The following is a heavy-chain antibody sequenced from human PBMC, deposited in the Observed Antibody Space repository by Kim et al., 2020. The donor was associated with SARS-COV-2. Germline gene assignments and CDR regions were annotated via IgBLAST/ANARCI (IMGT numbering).Heavy chain of an antibody. J-gene: IGHJ3*02. Sequence: SETLSLTCAVSGGSISSSNWWSWVRQPPGKGLEWIGEIYHSGSTNYNPPLKSRVTISVDKSKNQFSLQLSSVTAAAAAVYYCSRLPWLVRRAFDIWGQGT. CDR1: GGSISSSNW. V-gene: IGHV4-4*02. CDR3: SRLPWLVRRAFDI. CDR2: IYHSGST. D-gene: IGHD6-19*01.